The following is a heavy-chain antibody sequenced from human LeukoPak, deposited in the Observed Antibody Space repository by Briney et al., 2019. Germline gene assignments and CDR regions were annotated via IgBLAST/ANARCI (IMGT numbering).Heavy chain of an antibody. V-gene: IGHV4-59*01. CDR1: GGSISSYY. Sequence: SETLSLTCTVSGGSISSYYWSWIRQPPGKGLEWIGYIYYSGSTNYNPSLKSRVTISVDTSKNQFSLKLSSATAADTAVYYCAGGAVEMATILADYWGQGTLVTVSS. CDR3: AGGAVEMATILADY. CDR2: IYYSGST. J-gene: IGHJ4*02. D-gene: IGHD5-24*01.